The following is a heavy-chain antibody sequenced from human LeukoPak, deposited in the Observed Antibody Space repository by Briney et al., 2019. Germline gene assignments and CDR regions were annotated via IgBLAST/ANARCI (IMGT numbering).Heavy chain of an antibody. D-gene: IGHD1-26*01. CDR2: IWYDGSSK. CDR3: AKADSGSYDSFQH. J-gene: IGHJ1*01. V-gene: IGHV3-33*06. Sequence: GGSLRLSCAASGFTFSSYGMHWVRQAPGKGREWVAVIWYDGSSKYNADSVKGRFTISRDNSKNTLYLQMNSLRAEDTAVYYCAKADSGSYDSFQHWGQGTLVTVSS. CDR1: GFTFSSYG.